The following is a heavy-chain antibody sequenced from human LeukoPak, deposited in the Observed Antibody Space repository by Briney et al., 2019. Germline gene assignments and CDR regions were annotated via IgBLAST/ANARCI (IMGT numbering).Heavy chain of an antibody. V-gene: IGHV3-23*01. D-gene: IGHD3-10*01. CDR2: ISGSGGST. Sequence: PGGSLRLSCAASGFTFSSYAMSWVRQAPGKGLEWVSAISGSGGSTYYADSVKGRFTISRDNSKNTLYLQMNSLRAEDTAVYYCAKDPVIGWFGGYYFDYWGQGTLVTVSS. CDR3: AKDPVIGWFGGYYFDY. CDR1: GFTFSSYA. J-gene: IGHJ4*02.